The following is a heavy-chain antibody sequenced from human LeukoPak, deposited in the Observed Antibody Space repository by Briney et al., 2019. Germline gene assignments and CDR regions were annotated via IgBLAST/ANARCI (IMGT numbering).Heavy chain of an antibody. CDR3: ARLNWKPPYYYYGMDV. Sequence: GGSLRLSCAASGFTFSNYWMSWVRQAPGKGLEWVANIKEDGSEKYYVDSVKGRFTISRDNAKNSLYLQMNSLRADDTAVYYCARLNWKPPYYYYGMDVWGQGTTVTVSS. J-gene: IGHJ6*02. D-gene: IGHD1-20*01. V-gene: IGHV3-7*05. CDR2: IKEDGSEK. CDR1: GFTFSNYW.